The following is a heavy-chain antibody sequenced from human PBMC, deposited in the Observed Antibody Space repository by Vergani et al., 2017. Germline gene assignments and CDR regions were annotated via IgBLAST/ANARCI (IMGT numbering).Heavy chain of an antibody. D-gene: IGHD3-10*01. CDR2: IYTSGST. J-gene: IGHJ6*03. CDR3: ARGSEYEDFYYCMDV. Sequence: QVQLQESGPGLVKPSQTLSLTCTVSGGSISSGSYYWSWIRQPAGKGLEWIGRIYTSGSTNYNPSLKSRVTMSIDTSKNQFSLKLNSVTVTDTAVYYCARGSEYEDFYYCMDVWGRRTMVTISS. V-gene: IGHV4-61*02. CDR1: GGSISSGSYY.